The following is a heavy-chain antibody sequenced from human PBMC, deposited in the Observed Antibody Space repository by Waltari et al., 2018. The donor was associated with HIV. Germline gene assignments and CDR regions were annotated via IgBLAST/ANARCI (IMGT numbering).Heavy chain of an antibody. CDR3: ARDLGWEIAVVGDV. CDR2: ISSNGDST. V-gene: IGHV3-64*02. D-gene: IGHD2-15*01. CDR1: GFIFRSYA. J-gene: IGHJ6*02. Sequence: EVKLVESGEGLVQPGGSLRLSCAASGFIFRSYAMHCVRQDPGKGLEYVSGISSNGDSTYYTDSVKGRFTISRDNSKNTLYLQMGSLRTEDMAVYYCARDLGWEIAVVGDVWGQGTTVTVSS.